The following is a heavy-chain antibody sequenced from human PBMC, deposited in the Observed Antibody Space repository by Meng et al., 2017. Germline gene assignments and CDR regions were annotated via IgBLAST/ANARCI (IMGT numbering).Heavy chain of an antibody. V-gene: IGHV3-21*01. CDR2: ISSSSSYI. CDR3: ARVVFGELLSFDY. Sequence: GESLKISCAASGFTFSSYSMNWVRQAPGKGLEWVSSISSSSSYIYYADSVKGRFTISRDSAKNSLYLQMNSLRAEDTAVYYCARVVFGELLSFDYWGQGTLVTVSS. J-gene: IGHJ4*02. D-gene: IGHD3-10*02. CDR1: GFTFSSYS.